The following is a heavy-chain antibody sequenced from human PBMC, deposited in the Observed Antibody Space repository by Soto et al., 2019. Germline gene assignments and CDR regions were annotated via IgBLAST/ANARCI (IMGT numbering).Heavy chain of an antibody. Sequence: VESLKISCKGSGYNFTNYWIGWVRQIPWKGLEWMGIIYPVDSDTRYSPSFQGQVTISADKSISAAYLQWSSLKASDTAMYYCARQEGAPELFYYGMDLRGQGSRVTDSS. CDR1: GYNFTNYW. J-gene: IGHJ6*01. V-gene: IGHV5-51*01. CDR2: IYPVDSDT. CDR3: ARQEGAPELFYYGMDL. D-gene: IGHD1-26*01.